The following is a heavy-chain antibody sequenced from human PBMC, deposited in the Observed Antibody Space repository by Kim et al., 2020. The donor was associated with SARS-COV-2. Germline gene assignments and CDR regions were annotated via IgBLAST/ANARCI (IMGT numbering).Heavy chain of an antibody. CDR3: ASTLYDSSGYYYQSGFDP. CDR1: GFTFSDYY. J-gene: IGHJ5*02. Sequence: GGSLRLSCAASGFTFSDYYMSWIRQAPGKGLEWVSYISSSGSTIYYADSVKGRFTISRDNAKNSLYLQMNSLRAEDTAVYYCASTLYDSSGYYYQSGFDPWVQGTLVTVSS. CDR2: ISSSGSTI. V-gene: IGHV3-11*04. D-gene: IGHD3-22*01.